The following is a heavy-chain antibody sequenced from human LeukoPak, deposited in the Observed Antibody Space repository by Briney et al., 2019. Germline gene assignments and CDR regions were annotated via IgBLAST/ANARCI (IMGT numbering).Heavy chain of an antibody. CDR1: GYSFTSHA. CDR3: ARNEQWELLPQDY. J-gene: IGHJ4*02. Sequence: ASVKVSCKASGYSFTSHALNWVRQAPGQGLEWMGWINTNTGNPTYAQGFTGRFVFSLDTSVSTAYLQISSLKAEDTAVYYCARNEQWELLPQDYWGQGTLVTVSS. V-gene: IGHV7-4-1*02. D-gene: IGHD1-26*01. CDR2: INTNTGNP.